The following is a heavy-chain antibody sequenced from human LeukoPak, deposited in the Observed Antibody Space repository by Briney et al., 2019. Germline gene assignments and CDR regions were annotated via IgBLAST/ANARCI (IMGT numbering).Heavy chain of an antibody. CDR2: INPNSGGT. CDR3: ARVLIAVAGRTGYYYYGMDV. Sequence: ASVKVSCKASGYTFTGYYMHWMRQAPGQGLEWMGWINPNSGGTNYAQKFQGRVTMTRDTSISTAYMELSRLRSDDTAVYYCARVLIAVAGRTGYYYYGMDVWGQGTTVTVSS. V-gene: IGHV1-2*02. CDR1: GYTFTGYY. D-gene: IGHD6-19*01. J-gene: IGHJ6*02.